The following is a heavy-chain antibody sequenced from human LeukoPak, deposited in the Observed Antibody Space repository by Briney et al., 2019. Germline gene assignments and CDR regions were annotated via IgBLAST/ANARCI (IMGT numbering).Heavy chain of an antibody. CDR2: LSAYNGNT. V-gene: IGHV1-18*01. J-gene: IGHJ6*02. CDR1: GYTVTIYG. D-gene: IGHD7-27*01. CDR3: ARGLPWGQNSLYGMDV. Sequence: ASVTDSCMASGYTVTIYGVSWVRQSRGPELESLGCLSAYNGNTNYAQKVQGRVTITRDTSTRTAYMELRSLRSDDTAVYYCARGLPWGQNSLYGMDVWGQGTTVTVSS.